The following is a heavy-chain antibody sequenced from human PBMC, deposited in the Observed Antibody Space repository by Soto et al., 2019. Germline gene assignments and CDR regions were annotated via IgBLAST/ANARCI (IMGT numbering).Heavy chain of an antibody. CDR1: GGSISSYY. D-gene: IGHD6-13*01. Sequence: QVQLQESGPGLVKPSETLSLTCTVSGGSISSYYWSWIRQPPGKGLEWIGYIYYSGSTNYNPSLKSRVTISVDTSKNQFSLKLGSVTAADTAVYYCAREGYSSSWSAWGAFDIWGQGTMVTVSS. J-gene: IGHJ3*02. V-gene: IGHV4-59*01. CDR2: IYYSGST. CDR3: AREGYSSSWSAWGAFDI.